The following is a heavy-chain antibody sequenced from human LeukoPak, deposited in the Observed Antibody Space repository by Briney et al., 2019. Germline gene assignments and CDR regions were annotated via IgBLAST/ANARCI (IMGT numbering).Heavy chain of an antibody. CDR3: AKAIVVVISGNAFQI. CDR1: GFTFSSYA. D-gene: IGHD3-22*01. J-gene: IGHJ3*02. CDR2: ISGSGGST. Sequence: GGSLRLSCAASGFTFSSYAMSWVRQAPGKGLEWVSAISGSGGSTYYADSVKGRFTISRDDSKNTLYLQMNSLRAEDTAVYYCAKAIVVVISGNAFQIWGQGTMVTVSS. V-gene: IGHV3-23*01.